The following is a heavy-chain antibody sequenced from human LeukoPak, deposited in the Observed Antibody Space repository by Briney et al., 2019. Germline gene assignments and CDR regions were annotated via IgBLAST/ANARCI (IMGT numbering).Heavy chain of an antibody. CDR3: ARSYCSSTSCYIYWFDP. V-gene: IGHV3-48*01. CDR2: ISSSSSTM. J-gene: IGHJ5*02. CDR1: GFTFSTYA. D-gene: IGHD2-2*02. Sequence: GGSLRLSCAASGFTFSTYAMSWVRQAPGKGLEWVSYISSSSSTMFYADSVKGRFTISRDNAKNSLYLQVNRLRAEDTAVYYCARSYCSSTSCYIYWFDPWGQGTLVTVSS.